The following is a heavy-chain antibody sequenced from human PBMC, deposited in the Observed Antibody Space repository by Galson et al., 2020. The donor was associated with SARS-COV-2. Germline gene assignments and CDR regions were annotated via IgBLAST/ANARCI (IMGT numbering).Heavy chain of an antibody. D-gene: IGHD1-26*01. J-gene: IGHJ5*02. CDR1: GGSISSSSYY. V-gene: IGHV4-39*01. CDR2: IHYSGST. CDR3: AAEGRWELPWS. Sequence: SDTLSLTCTVSGGSISSSSYYWGWIRQPPGKGLEWIGSIHYSGSTYYNPSLKSRVTISVDTCKNQFSLKLSTVTAADTAVYYCAAEGRWELPWSWGQGTLVTVSS.